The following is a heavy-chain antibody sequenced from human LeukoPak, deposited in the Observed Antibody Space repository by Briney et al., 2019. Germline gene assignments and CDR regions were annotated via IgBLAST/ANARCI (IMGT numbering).Heavy chain of an antibody. CDR1: GFTFSSYS. J-gene: IGHJ4*02. V-gene: IGHV3-21*01. CDR2: ISSSSGNI. D-gene: IGHD6-6*01. CDR3: SRGGSSSGDGLDY. Sequence: PGGSLRLSCAASGFTFSSYSMNWVRQAPGQGLEWDSSISSSSGNIYYADSVKGRFTISRDNAKNSLYLQMNSLRAEDTAVYYCSRGGSSSGDGLDYWGQGTLVTVSS.